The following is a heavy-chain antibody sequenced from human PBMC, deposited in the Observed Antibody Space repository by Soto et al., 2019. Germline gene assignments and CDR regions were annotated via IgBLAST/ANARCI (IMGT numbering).Heavy chain of an antibody. Sequence: ASVKDSCKASGYTYASYGSSWVRQAPRQRHEWMGWISAYNRNTNYAQKLQGRVTMTGDTSTSTVYMELSSLRSEDTAVYYCGSENYYDSSGYYLPDYWGHGTLVTVSS. CDR3: GSENYYDSSGYYLPDY. J-gene: IGHJ4*01. V-gene: IGHV1-18*01. D-gene: IGHD3-22*01. CDR1: GYTYASYG. CDR2: ISAYNRNT.